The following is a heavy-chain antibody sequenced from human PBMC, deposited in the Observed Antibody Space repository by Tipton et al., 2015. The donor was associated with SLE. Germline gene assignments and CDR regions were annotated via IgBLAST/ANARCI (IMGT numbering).Heavy chain of an antibody. D-gene: IGHD3-16*02. CDR1: GSSINSDYF. Sequence: TLSLTCAVSGSSINSDYFWGWIRRPPGKGLEWIGNTHYSGNTYYTPSLKSRITISLDTSKNQFSLRLSFVTAADAAVYYCARHVLSLTASYFDVWGRGTLVSVSS. CDR2: THYSGNT. J-gene: IGHJ2*01. CDR3: ARHVLSLTASYFDV. V-gene: IGHV4-38-2*01.